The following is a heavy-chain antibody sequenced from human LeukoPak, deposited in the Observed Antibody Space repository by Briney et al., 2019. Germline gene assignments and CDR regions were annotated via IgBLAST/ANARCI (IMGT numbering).Heavy chain of an antibody. V-gene: IGHV3-23*01. CDR2: ISGSGGST. CDR3: AKVGSSWYFDYYYMDV. J-gene: IGHJ6*03. Sequence: GGSLRLSCAASGFTFSSYGMHWVRQAPGKGLEWVSAISGSGGSTYYADSVKGRFTISRDNSKNTLYLQMNSLRAEDTAVYYCAKVGSSWYFDYYYMDVWGKGTTVTVSS. CDR1: GFTFSSYG. D-gene: IGHD6-13*01.